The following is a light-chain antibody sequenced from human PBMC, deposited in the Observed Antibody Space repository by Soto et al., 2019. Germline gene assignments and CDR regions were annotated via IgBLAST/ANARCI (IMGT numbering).Light chain of an antibody. CDR3: QQSYSTPPWT. J-gene: IGKJ1*01. CDR2: GAS. CDR1: QGISNY. Sequence: DIHLSKPSSSLYASVGDRVTIICRASQGISNYLAWYQKKTGKVPNLLIYGASTLQSGVPSRFSGIGSGTDFSLTISSLQPEDFATSYCQQSYSTPPWTFGQGTKVDI. V-gene: IGKV1-27*01.